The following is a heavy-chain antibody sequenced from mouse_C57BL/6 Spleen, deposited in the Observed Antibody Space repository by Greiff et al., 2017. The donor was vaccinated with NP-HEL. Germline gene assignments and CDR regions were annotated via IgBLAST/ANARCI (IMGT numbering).Heavy chain of an antibody. CDR2: IDPSDSYT. CDR3: ARAYSNPYYFDD. Sequence: QVQLQQPGAELVRPGTSVKLSCKASGYTFTSYWMHWVKQRPGQGLEWIGVIDPSDSYTNYNQKFKGKATLTVDTSSSTAYMQLSSLTSEDSAVYYCARAYSNPYYFDDWGQGTTLTVSS. V-gene: IGHV1-59*01. J-gene: IGHJ2*01. D-gene: IGHD2-5*01. CDR1: GYTFTSYW.